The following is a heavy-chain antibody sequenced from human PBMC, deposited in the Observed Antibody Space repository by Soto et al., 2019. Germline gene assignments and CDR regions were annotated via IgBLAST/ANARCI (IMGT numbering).Heavy chain of an antibody. D-gene: IGHD2-2*02. CDR2: STYIGGTP. Sequence: PGGSLRLSCSASGFTLKDSAMHWVRQAPGRGLEQVAASTYIGGTPYYADSVKGRFTISRDNAKNSLYLQMNYLRAEDTAVYYCARGYCSSSSCYKSPDYWGQGTLVTVS. CDR3: ARGYCSSSSCYKSPDY. CDR1: GFTLKDSA. J-gene: IGHJ4*02. V-gene: IGHV3-64*04.